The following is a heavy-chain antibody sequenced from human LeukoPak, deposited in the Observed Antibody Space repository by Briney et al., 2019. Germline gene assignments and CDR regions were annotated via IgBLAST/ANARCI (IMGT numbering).Heavy chain of an antibody. CDR3: AKDRGQWLGPFDY. Sequence: GGSLRLSCEVSGVTFSSYWMHWVRQALGKGLVWVSSISGSGGSTYYADSLEGRFIISRDNSRNTFFLHMNTLRAEDTAVYFCAKDRGQWLGPFDYWGQGTLVTVSS. V-gene: IGHV3-23*01. J-gene: IGHJ4*02. CDR2: ISGSGGST. CDR1: GVTFSSYW. D-gene: IGHD6-19*01.